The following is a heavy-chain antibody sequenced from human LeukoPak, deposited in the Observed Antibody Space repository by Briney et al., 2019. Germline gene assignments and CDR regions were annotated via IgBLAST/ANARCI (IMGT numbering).Heavy chain of an antibody. J-gene: IGHJ4*02. CDR3: ARGPLYSGTYSFDY. V-gene: IGHV4-59*01. CDR1: GGSISSYY. CDR2: IYSSGST. D-gene: IGHD1-26*01. Sequence: SETLSLTCTVSGGSISSYYWSWIRQPPGKGLEWIGYIYSSGSTNYNPSLKSRVTISVDTSKNQFSLKLSSVTAADTAVYYCARGPLYSGTYSFDYWGQGTLVTVSS.